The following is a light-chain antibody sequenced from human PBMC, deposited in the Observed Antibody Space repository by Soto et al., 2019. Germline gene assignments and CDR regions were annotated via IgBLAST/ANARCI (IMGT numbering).Light chain of an antibody. J-gene: IGKJ2*01. V-gene: IGKV3-20*01. CDR1: QSVSNNY. CDR2: GSS. Sequence: EVVLTQSPGTLSLSPGERATLSCSASQSVSNNYLAWYQQKPGQSPKLLIFGSSDRATGIPDRFSGSGSGTDFTLTISSLEPEDFAVYYCQQYGSSPPYTFGQGTKLEI. CDR3: QQYGSSPPYT.